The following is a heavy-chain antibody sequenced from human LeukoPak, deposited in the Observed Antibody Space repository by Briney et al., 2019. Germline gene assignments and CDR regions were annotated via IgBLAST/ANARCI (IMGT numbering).Heavy chain of an antibody. CDR3: AKGGARGLIMYYFDY. V-gene: IGHV3-23*01. CDR1: GCTSSSYA. CDR2: IRGSGGST. D-gene: IGHD3-10*01. Sequence: GGSLRLSCAASGCTSSSYAMSWVRQAPGKGLAWVSAIRGSGGSTYYADSVKGRLTISRDNSKNTLYLQMNSLRAEDTALYYCAKGGARGLIMYYFDYWGQGTLVTVSS. J-gene: IGHJ4*02.